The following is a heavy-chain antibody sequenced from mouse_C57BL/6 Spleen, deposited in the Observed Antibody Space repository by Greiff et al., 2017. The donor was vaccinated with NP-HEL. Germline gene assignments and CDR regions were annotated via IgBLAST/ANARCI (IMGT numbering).Heavy chain of an antibody. D-gene: IGHD2-1*01. V-gene: IGHV1-42*01. CDR3: ARGIYYGNYEGYFDV. Sequence: VQLQQSGPELVKPGASVKISCKASGYSFTGYYMNWVKQSPEKSLEWIGEINPSTGGTTYNQKFKAKATLTVDKSSSTAYMQLKSLTSEDSAVYYCARGIYYGNYEGYFDVWGTGTTVTVSS. CDR2: INPSTGGT. J-gene: IGHJ1*03. CDR1: GYSFTGYY.